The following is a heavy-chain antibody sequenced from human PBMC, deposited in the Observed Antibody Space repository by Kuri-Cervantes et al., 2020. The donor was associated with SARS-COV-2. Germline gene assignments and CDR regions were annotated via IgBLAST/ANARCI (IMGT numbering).Heavy chain of an antibody. CDR2: VYYTGST. CDR3: AREGSYGSGSYFDY. CDR1: GDSITNYY. J-gene: IGHJ4*02. Sequence: ESLKISCTVSGDSITNYYWSWIRQPPGKGLEWIGYVYYTGSTNYKPSLESRVTMSVDTSKNQFSLRLNSVTVADTAVYYCAREGSYGSGSYFDYWGQGTLVTVSS. D-gene: IGHD3-10*01. V-gene: IGHV4-59*01.